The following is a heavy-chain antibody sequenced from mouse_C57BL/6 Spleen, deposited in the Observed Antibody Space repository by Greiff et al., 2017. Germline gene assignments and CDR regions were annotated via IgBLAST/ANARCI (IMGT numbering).Heavy chain of an antibody. CDR1: GFTFSSYA. V-gene: IGHV5-9-1*02. CDR2: ISSGGDYI. D-gene: IGHD1-1*01. CDR3: TRDYGSSPYWYFDV. Sequence: EVQRVESGEGLVKPGGSLKLSCAASGFTFSSYAMSWVRQTPEKRLEWVAYISSGGDYIYYADTVKGRFTISRDNARNTLYLQMSSLKSEDTAMYYCTRDYGSSPYWYFDVWGTGTTVTVSS. J-gene: IGHJ1*03.